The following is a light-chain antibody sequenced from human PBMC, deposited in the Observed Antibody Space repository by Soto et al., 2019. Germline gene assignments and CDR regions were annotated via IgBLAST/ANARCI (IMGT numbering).Light chain of an antibody. CDR1: QSVSSSY. CDR2: GTS. Sequence: EIVLTQSPGTLSLSPGERATLSCRASQSVSSSYLAWYQQKPGQAPRLLIYGTSSRATGIPDRFSGSGSGTDFTLTISRLEPEDFEVYYCQQYTNSSWTFGQGTKVDIK. CDR3: QQYTNSSWT. J-gene: IGKJ1*01. V-gene: IGKV3-20*01.